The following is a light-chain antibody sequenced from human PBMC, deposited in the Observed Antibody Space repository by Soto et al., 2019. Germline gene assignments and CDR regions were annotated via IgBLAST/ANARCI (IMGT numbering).Light chain of an antibody. CDR1: QSISSW. CDR3: QQYNSYPLT. J-gene: IGKJ4*01. V-gene: IGKV1-5*03. Sequence: DIQMTQSPSTLSASVGDRVTNTCRASQSISSWLAWYQQKPGKAPRLLIYKASSLESGVPSRFSGSGSGTEFTLTISSLQPDDFATYHCQQYNSYPLTFGGGTKVDIK. CDR2: KAS.